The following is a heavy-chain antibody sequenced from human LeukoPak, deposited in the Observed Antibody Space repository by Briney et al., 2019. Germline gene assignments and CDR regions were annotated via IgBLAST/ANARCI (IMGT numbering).Heavy chain of an antibody. J-gene: IGHJ4*02. CDR1: GGSISRSNYY. V-gene: IGHV4-39*01. D-gene: IGHD3-22*01. Sequence: PSETLSLTCTVSGGSISRSNYYWVWLRQPPGKELEWIATINYSGNTYYNPPLKSRVTISVDTSKNQFSLKLSSVTAADTAVYYCARYWGPYDNSGSYFDYWGQGTLVTVSS. CDR2: INYSGNT. CDR3: ARYWGPYDNSGSYFDY.